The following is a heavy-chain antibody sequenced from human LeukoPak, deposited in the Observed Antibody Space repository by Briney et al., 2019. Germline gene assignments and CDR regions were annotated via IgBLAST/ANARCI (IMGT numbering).Heavy chain of an antibody. Sequence: ASVKVSCKASGYTFNSYVISWVLQAPGQGLEWMGWINTYNGNTNYAQKLQGRVTMTTDTSTSTAYMELRSLRSDDRAMYYCARTRAGDFWSGYYGIDYWGQGTLVTVSS. V-gene: IGHV1-18*01. D-gene: IGHD3-3*01. J-gene: IGHJ4*02. CDR2: INTYNGNT. CDR1: GYTFNSYV. CDR3: ARTRAGDFWSGYYGIDY.